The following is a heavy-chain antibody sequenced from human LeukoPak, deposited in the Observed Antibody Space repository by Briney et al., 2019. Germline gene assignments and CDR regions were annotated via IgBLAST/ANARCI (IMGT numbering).Heavy chain of an antibody. D-gene: IGHD3-3*01. V-gene: IGHV4-59*01. J-gene: IGHJ3*02. CDR3: ARGRFLDAFDI. Sequence: KPSETLSLTCTVSGGSISSYYWSWIRQPPGKGLGWIGYIYYSGSTKYKPSLKSRVTISVDTSKNQFSLKLSSVTAAVTAVYYCARGRFLDAFDIWGQGTMVTVSS. CDR2: IYYSGST. CDR1: GGSISSYY.